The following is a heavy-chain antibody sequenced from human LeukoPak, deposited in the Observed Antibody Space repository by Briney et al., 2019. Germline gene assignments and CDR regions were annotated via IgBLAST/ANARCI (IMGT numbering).Heavy chain of an antibody. CDR2: INHSGST. CDR3: ARASYYDFWSGYYKPDDAFDI. Sequence: RPSETLSLTCAVYGGSFSGYYWSWIRQPPGKGLEWIGEINHSGSTNYNPSLKGRVTISVDTSKNQFSLKLSSVTAADTAVYYCARASYYDFWSGYYKPDDAFDIWGQGTMVTVSS. CDR1: GGSFSGYY. D-gene: IGHD3-3*01. V-gene: IGHV4-34*01. J-gene: IGHJ3*02.